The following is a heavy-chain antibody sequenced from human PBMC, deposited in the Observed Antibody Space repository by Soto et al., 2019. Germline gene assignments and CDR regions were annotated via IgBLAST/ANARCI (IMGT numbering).Heavy chain of an antibody. CDR3: ARGLGYCSGGSCYPPNWFDP. CDR1: GFTFSSYD. J-gene: IGHJ5*02. CDR2: IGTAGDT. Sequence: GGSLRLSCAASGFTFSSYDMHWVRQATGKGLEWVSAIGTAGDTYYPGSVKGRFTISRENAKNSLYLQMNSLRAEDTAVYYCARGLGYCSGGSCYPPNWFDPWGQGTLVTVSS. D-gene: IGHD2-15*01. V-gene: IGHV3-13*01.